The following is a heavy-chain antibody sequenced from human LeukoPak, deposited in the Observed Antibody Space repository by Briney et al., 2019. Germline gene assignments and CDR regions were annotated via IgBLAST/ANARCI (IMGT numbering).Heavy chain of an antibody. CDR2: IYTSGST. CDR1: GGSISSYY. V-gene: IGHV4-4*07. CDR3: ARADSSGWYGDFDY. Sequence: KPSETLSLTCTVSGGSISSYYWSWIRQPAGKGLEWIGRIYTSGSTNYNPSLKSRVTMLVDTSKNQFSLKLSSVTAADTAVYYCARADSSGWYGDFDYWGQGTLVTVSS. D-gene: IGHD6-19*01. J-gene: IGHJ4*02.